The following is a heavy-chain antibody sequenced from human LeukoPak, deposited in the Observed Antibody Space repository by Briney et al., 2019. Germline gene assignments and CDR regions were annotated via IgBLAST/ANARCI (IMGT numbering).Heavy chain of an antibody. CDR3: ARGEDSGYDWGVYYYYYMDV. V-gene: IGHV1-69*01. CDR1: GGTFSSYA. CDR2: IIPIFGTA. J-gene: IGHJ6*03. D-gene: IGHD5-12*01. Sequence: ASVKVSCKASGGTFSSYAISWVRQAPGQGLEWMGGIIPIFGTANYAQKFQGRVTITADESTSTAYMELSSLRSEDTAVYYRARGEDSGYDWGVYYYYYMDVWGKGTTVTISS.